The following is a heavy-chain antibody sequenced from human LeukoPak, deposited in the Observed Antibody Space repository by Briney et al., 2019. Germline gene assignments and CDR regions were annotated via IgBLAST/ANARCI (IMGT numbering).Heavy chain of an antibody. Sequence: PSETLSLTCTVSVGSVSCYFWSWIRQPPGQGLEWIGCIYYSGTTDYNPSLRSRVTLSVDTSKNQFSLKLTSVTAADTAVYFCARHVPTPYYGTSGPFDYWGQGTLVTVSS. D-gene: IGHD3-22*01. CDR2: IYYSGTT. J-gene: IGHJ4*02. CDR1: VGSVSCYF. CDR3: ARHVPTPYYGTSGPFDY. V-gene: IGHV4-59*08.